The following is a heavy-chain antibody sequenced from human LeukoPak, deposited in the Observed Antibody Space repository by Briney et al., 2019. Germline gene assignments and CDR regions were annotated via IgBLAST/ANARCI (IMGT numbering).Heavy chain of an antibody. V-gene: IGHV3-21*01. CDR2: ISSSSSYI. D-gene: IGHD6-19*01. J-gene: IGHJ4*02. Sequence: PGGSLRLSCAASGFTFSSYSMNWVRQAPGKGLEGVSSISSSSSYIYYADSVKGRFTISRDNAKNSLYLQMNSLRAEDTAVYYCAREDSVAGALADYWGQGTLVTVSS. CDR1: GFTFSSYS. CDR3: AREDSVAGALADY.